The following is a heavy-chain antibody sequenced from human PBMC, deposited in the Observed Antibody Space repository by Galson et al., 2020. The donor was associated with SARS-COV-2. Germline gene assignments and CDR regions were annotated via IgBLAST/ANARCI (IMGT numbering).Heavy chain of an antibody. CDR3: AREGDTYCGADCYYNWFDP. CDR1: GGSISSSSYY. J-gene: IGHJ5*02. Sequence: SETLSLTCSVSGGSISSSSYYWAWIRQPPGKGLEWIGSTYYSGSTHYNSSLKSRVSISVDTSKNQFSLKLSSVTAADTAVYYCAREGDTYCGADCYYNWFDPWGQGTLVTVSS. V-gene: IGHV4-39*07. CDR2: TYYSGST. D-gene: IGHD2-21*02.